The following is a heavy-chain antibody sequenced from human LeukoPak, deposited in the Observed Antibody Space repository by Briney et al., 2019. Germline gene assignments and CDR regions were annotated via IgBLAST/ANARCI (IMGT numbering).Heavy chain of an antibody. D-gene: IGHD3-9*01. V-gene: IGHV4-39*01. Sequence: KPSETLSLTCTVSGGSISSSSYYWGWIRQPPGKGLGWIGSIYYSGSTYYNPSLKSRVTISVDTSKNQFSLKLSSVTAADTAVYYCASLLRYFDWLSCFDYWGQGTLVTVSS. J-gene: IGHJ4*02. CDR2: IYYSGST. CDR1: GGSISSSSYY. CDR3: ASLLRYFDWLSCFDY.